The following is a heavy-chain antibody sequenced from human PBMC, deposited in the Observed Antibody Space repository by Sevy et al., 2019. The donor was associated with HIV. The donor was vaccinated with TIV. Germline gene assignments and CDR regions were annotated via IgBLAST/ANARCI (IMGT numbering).Heavy chain of an antibody. CDR1: GYTLTELS. V-gene: IGHV1-24*01. CDR2: FDPEDGET. J-gene: IGHJ4*02. Sequence: ASVKVSCKVSGYTLTELSMHWVRQAPGKGLEWMGGFDPEDGETIYVQKFQGRVTMTEDTSTDTAYMELSSLRSEDTAVYYCATVGPLRDSYNFFDYWGQGTLVTVSS. CDR3: ATVGPLRDSYNFFDY. D-gene: IGHD3-3*01.